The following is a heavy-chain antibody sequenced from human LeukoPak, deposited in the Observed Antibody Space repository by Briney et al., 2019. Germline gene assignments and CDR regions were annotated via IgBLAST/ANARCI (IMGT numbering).Heavy chain of an antibody. CDR1: GGSISSYY. CDR3: ARRGSGSYYFDY. D-gene: IGHD1-26*01. CDR2: ISYSGST. J-gene: IGHJ4*02. Sequence: SETLSLTCTVSGGSISSYYWSWIRQPPGKGLEWIGCISYSGSTHYNPSLESRVTISVDTSKNQFSLKLSSVTAADTAVYYCARRGSGSYYFDYWGQGTLVTVSS. V-gene: IGHV4-59*08.